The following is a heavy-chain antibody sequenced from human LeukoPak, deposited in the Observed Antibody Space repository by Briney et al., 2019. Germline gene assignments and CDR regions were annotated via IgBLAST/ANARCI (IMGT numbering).Heavy chain of an antibody. Sequence: PSETLSLTCAVYGGSFSGYFWSWIRQPPGKGLEWIGEINHSGSTNYNPSLKSRVTISVDTSKNQFSLKVSSVTAADTAVYYCARQKVRGELLQFDYWGQGTLVTVSS. CDR2: INHSGST. CDR1: GGSFSGYF. CDR3: ARQKVRGELLQFDY. J-gene: IGHJ4*02. V-gene: IGHV4-34*01. D-gene: IGHD1-26*01.